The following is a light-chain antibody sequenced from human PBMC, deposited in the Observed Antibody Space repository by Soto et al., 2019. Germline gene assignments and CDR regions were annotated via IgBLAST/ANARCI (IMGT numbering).Light chain of an antibody. Sequence: QSALAQPPSASGSPGQSVTISCTGTSSDVGAYDYVSWYQQHPGKAPKLVISEVTERPSGVPERFSGSKSVNTASLTVSGLQAEDEADYYCASYAGNNNFVLFGGGTKLTVL. CDR3: ASYAGNNNFVL. V-gene: IGLV2-8*01. J-gene: IGLJ2*01. CDR2: EVT. CDR1: SSDVGAYDY.